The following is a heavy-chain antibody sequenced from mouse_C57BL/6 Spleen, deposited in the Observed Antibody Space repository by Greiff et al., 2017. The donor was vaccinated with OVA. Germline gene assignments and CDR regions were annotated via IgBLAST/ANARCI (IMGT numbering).Heavy chain of an antibody. V-gene: IGHV1-55*01. D-gene: IGHD2-4*01. CDR2: IYPGSGST. Sequence: QVQLKQPGAELVKPGASVKMSCKASGYTFTSYWITWVKQRPGQGLEWIGDIYPGSGSTNYNEKFKSNATLTVDTSSSTAYMQLSSLTSEDSAVYYCARDLYDYDGDWFAYWGQGTLVTVSA. CDR1: GYTFTSYW. J-gene: IGHJ3*01. CDR3: ARDLYDYDGDWFAY.